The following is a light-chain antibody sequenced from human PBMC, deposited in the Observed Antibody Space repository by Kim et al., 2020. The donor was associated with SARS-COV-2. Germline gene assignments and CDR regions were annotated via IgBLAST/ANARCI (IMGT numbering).Light chain of an antibody. CDR1: QSITRL. V-gene: IGKV1-5*01. J-gene: IGKJ2*01. Sequence: SASVGDRVTITCQASQSITRLLAWYQQKPGKAPELLIYDASRLETGVPSRFSGSGSATQFTLTIGSLQPDDFATYYCQQYDSDSQTFGQGTKLEIK. CDR2: DAS. CDR3: QQYDSDSQT.